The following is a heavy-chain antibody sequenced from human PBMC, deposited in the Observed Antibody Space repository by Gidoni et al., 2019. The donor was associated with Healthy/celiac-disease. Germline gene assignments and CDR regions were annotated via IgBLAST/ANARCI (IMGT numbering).Heavy chain of an antibody. J-gene: IGHJ2*01. CDR2: IYYSGST. CDR1: GGSIRSYY. V-gene: IGHV4-59*01. CDR3: ARSARYFDWFQSYWYFDL. D-gene: IGHD3-9*01. Sequence: QVQLQESGPGLVKPSETLSLTCTVSGGSIRSYYWSWIRQPPGKGLEWIGYIYYSGSTQYNPSLKSRVAISVDTSKNQFSLKLSSVTAADTAVYYCARSARYFDWFQSYWYFDLWGRGTLVTVSS.